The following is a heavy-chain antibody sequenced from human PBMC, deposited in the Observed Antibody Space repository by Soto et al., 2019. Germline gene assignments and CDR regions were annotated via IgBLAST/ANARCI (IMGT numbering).Heavy chain of an antibody. CDR2: MSYDGNSK. Sequence: QVQLVESGGGVVQPGRSLRLSCAASGFTFSSYSMHWVRQAPGKGLEWVAAMSYDGNSKYFADSVKGRFTISRDNSKNTMSLQVNSLGAEDSAVYYCARGRTVRDYDDFDLWGQGTVVTVSP. CDR3: ARGRTVRDYDDFDL. J-gene: IGHJ4*02. CDR1: GFTFSSYS. V-gene: IGHV3-30-3*01. D-gene: IGHD3-16*01.